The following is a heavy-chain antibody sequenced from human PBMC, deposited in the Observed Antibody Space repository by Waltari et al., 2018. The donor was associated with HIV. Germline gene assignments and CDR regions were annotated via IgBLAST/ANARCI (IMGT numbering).Heavy chain of an antibody. CDR2: IWYNGNTK. J-gene: IGHJ4*02. Sequence: QVQLVESGGGGSRPGGSRGLPWAASGFPLLAVGMHWVRQAPGKGLGWVAVIWYNGNTKFYADSVKGRFTISRDNSKNTLYLQMNSLRGEDTAIYYCAKDLEGSGSLGAAHWGQGILVTVSS. CDR1: GFPLLAVG. CDR3: AKDLEGSGSLGAAH. D-gene: IGHD6-19*01. V-gene: IGHV3-30*02.